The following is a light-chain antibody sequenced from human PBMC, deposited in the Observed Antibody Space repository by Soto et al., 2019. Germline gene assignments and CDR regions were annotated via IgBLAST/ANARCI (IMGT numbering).Light chain of an antibody. J-gene: IGLJ2*01. Sequence: QSVLTQPPSASGAPGQGVTISCSGTSSNIGSTTVNWYQQVPGTAPKLLIHSNSQRPSGVPDRFSGSRSGTSASLAMSGLQSDDEADYYCATWDDSLSGPVFGGGTQLTVL. CDR1: SSNIGSTT. CDR2: SNS. V-gene: IGLV1-44*01. CDR3: ATWDDSLSGPV.